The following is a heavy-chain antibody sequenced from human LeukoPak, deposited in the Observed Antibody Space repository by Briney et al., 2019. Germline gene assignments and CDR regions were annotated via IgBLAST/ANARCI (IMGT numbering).Heavy chain of an antibody. Sequence: ASVKVSCKASGFTFTSYTVHWVRQAPGQSLEWMGWINPGGGNTKYSEKFQGRVTITRDTSASTAYMEVNSLKSEDTAVYYCARDSFGTSRPGDFWGQGTLVTVSS. J-gene: IGHJ4*02. CDR1: GFTFTSYT. CDR2: INPGGGNT. V-gene: IGHV1-3*01. D-gene: IGHD1-14*01. CDR3: ARDSFGTSRPGDF.